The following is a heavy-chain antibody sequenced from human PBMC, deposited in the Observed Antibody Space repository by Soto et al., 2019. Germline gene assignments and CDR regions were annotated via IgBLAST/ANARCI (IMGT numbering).Heavy chain of an antibody. CDR3: ARDGGPTRGRYYYYYYGMDV. D-gene: IGHD3-16*01. CDR1: GYTFTSYA. Sequence: ASVKVSCKDSGYTFTSYAIHWVRQAPGKGHERMGWINPNSGGTNYAQKFQGWVTMTRDTSISTAYMGLSRLRSDDTAVYYCARDGGPTRGRYYYYYYGMDVWGQGTTVTVSS. V-gene: IGHV1-2*04. CDR2: INPNSGGT. J-gene: IGHJ6*02.